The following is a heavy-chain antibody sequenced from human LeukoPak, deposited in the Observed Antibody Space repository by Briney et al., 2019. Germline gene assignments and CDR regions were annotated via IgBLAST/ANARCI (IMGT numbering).Heavy chain of an antibody. V-gene: IGHV3-23*01. D-gene: IGHD6-13*01. Sequence: PGGSLRLSCAASGFTLSSYAMTWVRQAPGKGLEWVSGISGSGGSTYYADSVKGRFTISRDNSKNTLYLQMNSLRAEDTAVYYCAKAAGTSWYFYHYMDVWGKGTTVTVSS. J-gene: IGHJ6*03. CDR2: ISGSGGST. CDR1: GFTLSSYA. CDR3: AKAAGTSWYFYHYMDV.